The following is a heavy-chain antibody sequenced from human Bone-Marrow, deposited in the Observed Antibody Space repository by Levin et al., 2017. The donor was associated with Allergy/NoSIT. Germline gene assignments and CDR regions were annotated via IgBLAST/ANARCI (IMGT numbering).Heavy chain of an antibody. CDR3: ARNRSWGGPRYFDY. J-gene: IGHJ4*02. V-gene: IGHV4-59*08. Sequence: PSETLSLTCTVSGGSISSYYWSWIRQPPGKGLEWIGYIYYSGSTNYNPSLKSRVTISVDTSKNQFSLKLSSVTAADTAVYYCARNRSWGGPRYFDYWGQGTLVTVSS. CDR2: IYYSGST. D-gene: IGHD3-16*01. CDR1: GGSISSYY.